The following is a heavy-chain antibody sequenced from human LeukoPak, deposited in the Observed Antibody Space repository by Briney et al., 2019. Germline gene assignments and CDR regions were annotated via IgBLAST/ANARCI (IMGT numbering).Heavy chain of an antibody. Sequence: APVKVSCKASGYTFTGYYMHWVRQAPGQGLEWMGWINPNSGGTNYAQKFQGRVTMTRDTSISTAYMELSRLRSDDTAVYYCARVQGAVAGTGGDYWGQGTLVTVSS. CDR2: INPNSGGT. D-gene: IGHD6-19*01. CDR1: GYTFTGYY. J-gene: IGHJ4*02. CDR3: ARVQGAVAGTGGDY. V-gene: IGHV1-2*02.